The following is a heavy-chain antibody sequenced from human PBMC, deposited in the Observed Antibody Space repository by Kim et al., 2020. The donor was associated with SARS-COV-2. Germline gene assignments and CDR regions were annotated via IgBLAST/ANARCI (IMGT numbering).Heavy chain of an antibody. D-gene: IGHD3-16*01. CDR3: ARRDGGDGYKLRPTPLDY. V-gene: IGHV5-51*01. J-gene: IGHJ4*02. Sequence: GESLKISCKASGYNFANNWISLVRQIPVKCLEYTISRCPSNSSFNSSMDFQGQLTIDADKSTNTAYLQGSSLKASDTAIYYCARRDGGDGYKLRPTPLDYWGQGTLVTVSS. CDR1: GYNFANNW. CDR2: RCPSNSSF.